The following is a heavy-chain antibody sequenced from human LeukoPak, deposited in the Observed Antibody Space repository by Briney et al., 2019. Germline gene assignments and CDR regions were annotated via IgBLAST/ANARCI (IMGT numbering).Heavy chain of an antibody. J-gene: IGHJ6*02. CDR2: INPNSGGT. D-gene: IGHD3-3*01. V-gene: IGHV1-2*06. CDR3: ARVGLFLEWLPSYYYYGMDV. CDR1: GYTFTGYY. Sequence: GASVKVSCTASGYTFTGYYMHWVRQAPGQGLEWMGRINPNSGGTNYAQKFQGRVTMTRDTSISTAYMELSRLRSDDTAVYYCARVGLFLEWLPSYYYYGMDVWGQGTTVTVSS.